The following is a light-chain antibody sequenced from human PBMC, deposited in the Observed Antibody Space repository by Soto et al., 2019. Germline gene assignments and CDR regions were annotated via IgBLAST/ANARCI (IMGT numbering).Light chain of an antibody. V-gene: IGKV3-11*01. CDR2: DAS. Sequence: EIVLTQSPATLSLSPGERATLSCRASQSVSSYLAWYQQKPGQAPRLLIYDASNRATGIPARFSGSGCGTYFILTISRLEPDDFAVYYCQQRSDWPSTFGGGTKVQIK. J-gene: IGKJ4*01. CDR3: QQRSDWPST. CDR1: QSVSSY.